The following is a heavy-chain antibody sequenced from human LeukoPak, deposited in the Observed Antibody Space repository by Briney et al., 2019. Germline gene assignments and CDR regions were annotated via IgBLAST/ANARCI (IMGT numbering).Heavy chain of an antibody. CDR3: ARSYGPGSYYWGIDY. V-gene: IGHV3-7*01. CDR2: IKQDGSEK. D-gene: IGHD3-10*01. J-gene: IGHJ4*02. CDR1: GFTFSSYW. Sequence: GGSLRLSCAASGFTFSSYWMSWVRQAPGKGLEWVANIKQDGSEKYYVDYVKGRFTISRDNAKNSLYLQMNSLRAEDTAVYYCARSYGPGSYYWGIDYWGQGTLVTVSS.